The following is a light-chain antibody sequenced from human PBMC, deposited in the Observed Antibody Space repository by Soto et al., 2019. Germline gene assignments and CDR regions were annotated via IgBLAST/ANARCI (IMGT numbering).Light chain of an antibody. CDR1: QSVAIY. CDR3: QQRTTWPLT. J-gene: IGKJ4*01. Sequence: EIVLTQSPVTLSLSPGERATLSCRASQSVAIYLAWYQQKPGQAPRLLIYDASNRATGIPVRFSGSGSGTDFTLTISSLEPEDFAVYYCQQRTTWPLTFGGGTKVEIK. CDR2: DAS. V-gene: IGKV3-11*01.